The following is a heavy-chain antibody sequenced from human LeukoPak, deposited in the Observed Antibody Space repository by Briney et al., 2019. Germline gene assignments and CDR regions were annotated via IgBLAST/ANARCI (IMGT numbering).Heavy chain of an antibody. CDR2: MSGSGDST. CDR3: ARGVEPLAANTLAY. CDR1: GFTFSSYA. D-gene: IGHD1-14*01. J-gene: IGHJ4*02. V-gene: IGHV3-23*01. Sequence: GGSLRLSCTASGFTFSSYAMSWVRQAPGKGLEWVSTMSGSGDSTYYADSVKGRFTVSRDNSKNTLYLQMNSLRAEDTAVYFCARGVEPLAANTLAYWGQGTLVTVSS.